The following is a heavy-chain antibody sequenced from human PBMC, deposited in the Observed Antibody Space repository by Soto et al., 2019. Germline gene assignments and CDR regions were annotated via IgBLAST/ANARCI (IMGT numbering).Heavy chain of an antibody. CDR1: GFSLSNYW. J-gene: IGHJ3*02. D-gene: IGHD5-18*01. Sequence: EVQLVESGGGLVRPGESLRLTCVASGFSLSNYWMTWVRQVPGKGLEWVANVKRDESRKSYLDSVRGRFTVSRDNASNSLYLQMDSLRAEDTALFYCARDVAPGDSTLYLDAVDIWGQGTMVTVSS. V-gene: IGHV3-7*05. CDR2: VKRDESRK. CDR3: ARDVAPGDSTLYLDAVDI.